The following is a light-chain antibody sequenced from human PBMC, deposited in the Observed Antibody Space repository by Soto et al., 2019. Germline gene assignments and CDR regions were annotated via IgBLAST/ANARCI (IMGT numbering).Light chain of an antibody. CDR2: DVS. V-gene: IGLV2-11*01. CDR1: STDGGGYNY. Sequence: QSVLTQPRSVSGAPGQSVTISCTGTSTDGGGYNYVSWYQQHPGKVPKLMLYDVSKRPSGVPDRFSGSKSGNTASLIISGLQAEDEADYYCCSYAGRDTLYVFGSGTKVTVL. CDR3: CSYAGRDTLYV. J-gene: IGLJ1*01.